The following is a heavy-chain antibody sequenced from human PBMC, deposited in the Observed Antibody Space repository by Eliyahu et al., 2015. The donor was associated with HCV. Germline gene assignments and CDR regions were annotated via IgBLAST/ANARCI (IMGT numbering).Heavy chain of an antibody. CDR1: GXSLSAYY. CDR2: XNDSGTS. CDR3: AKEVRRRGHGFDI. J-gene: IGHJ3*02. V-gene: IGHV4-34*01. D-gene: IGHD2-15*01. Sequence: QVQLXQWGAGLLKTSEXLSLTCAVYGXSLSAYYWNWIRQAPGKGLEWIGEXNDSGTSNXNPSLKSRVTVSVDASKKQFSLKLTSVTAADSAVYYCAKEVRRRGHGFDIWGQGTMVTVSS.